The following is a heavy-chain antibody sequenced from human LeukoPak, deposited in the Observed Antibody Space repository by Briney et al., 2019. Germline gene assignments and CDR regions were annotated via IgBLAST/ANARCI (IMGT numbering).Heavy chain of an antibody. CDR1: GGSISSHY. D-gene: IGHD3-22*01. CDR2: IYYSGST. J-gene: IGHJ3*02. CDR3: ARVHDSSGYDAFDI. Sequence: SETLSLTCTVSGGSISSHYWSWIRQPPGKGLEWIGYIYYSGSTNYNPSLKSRVTISVDTSKNQFSLKLSSVTAADTAVYYCARVHDSSGYDAFDIWGQGKMVTVSS. V-gene: IGHV4-59*11.